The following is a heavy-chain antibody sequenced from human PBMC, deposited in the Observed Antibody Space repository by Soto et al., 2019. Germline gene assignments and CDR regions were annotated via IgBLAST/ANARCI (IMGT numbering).Heavy chain of an antibody. D-gene: IGHD3-3*01. J-gene: IGHJ4*02. CDR2: IYYSGST. CDR3: ARAVGDFWSGYYIFDY. Sequence: SETRSLTCTVSGASISSYYWSWIRQPPGKGLEWIGYIYYSGSTNYNPSLKSGVPISADTTKNQFSLKLSSVTAADTDVYYCARAVGDFWSGYYIFDYWGQGTLVTVSS. V-gene: IGHV4-59*01. CDR1: GASISSYY.